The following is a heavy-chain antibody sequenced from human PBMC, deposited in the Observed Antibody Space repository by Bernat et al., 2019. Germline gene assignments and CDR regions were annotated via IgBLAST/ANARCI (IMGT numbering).Heavy chain of an antibody. CDR3: AKGDHLGELSH. J-gene: IGHJ4*02. V-gene: IGHV4-31*03. D-gene: IGHD3-16*02. Sequence: QLQLQESGPRLVEPSQTLSLACTVTGASSAGGSYHWTWVRQYPGKGLEWIGFVSTSRSTSYNPSLKSRLSISLETSKNQFSVSLTSVTAADTAVYYCAKGDHLGELSHWGQGALVTVSS. CDR1: GASSAGGSYH. CDR2: VSTSRST.